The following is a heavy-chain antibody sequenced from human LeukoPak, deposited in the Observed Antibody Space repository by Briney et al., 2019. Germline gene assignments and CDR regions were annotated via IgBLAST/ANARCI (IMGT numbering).Heavy chain of an antibody. CDR3: ARDSSSGWTTYYYYYGMDV. Sequence: GRSLRLSCAASGFTFSSYGMHWVRQAPGKGLEWVAVIWYDGSNKYYADSVKGRFTISRDNSKNTLYLQMNSLRAEDTAVYYCARDSSSGWTTYYYYYGMDVWGQGTTVTVSS. CDR1: GFTFSSYG. CDR2: IWYDGSNK. J-gene: IGHJ6*02. D-gene: IGHD6-19*01. V-gene: IGHV3-33*01.